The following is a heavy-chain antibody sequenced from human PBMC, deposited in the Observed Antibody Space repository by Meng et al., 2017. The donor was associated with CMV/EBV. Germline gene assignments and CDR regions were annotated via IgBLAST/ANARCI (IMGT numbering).Heavy chain of an antibody. CDR1: GFSLSTSGVG. CDR2: IYWDDDK. J-gene: IGHJ5*02. Sequence: QIPCEESRPTLVTPTQTLTLPCPFSGFSLSTSGVGVGWIRQPPGKALEWLALIYWDDDKRYSPSLKSRLTITKDTSKNQVVLTMTNMDPVDTATYYCAHRGRIAAAGTDWFDPWGQGTLVTVSS. D-gene: IGHD6-13*01. V-gene: IGHV2-5*02. CDR3: AHRGRIAAAGTDWFDP.